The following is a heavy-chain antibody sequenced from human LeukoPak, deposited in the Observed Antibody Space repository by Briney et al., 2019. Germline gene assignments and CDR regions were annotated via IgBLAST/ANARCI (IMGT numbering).Heavy chain of an antibody. Sequence: SETLSLTCAVYGGSFSGYYWSWIRQPPGKGLEWIGEINHGGSTNYNPSLKSRVTISVDTSKNQFSLKLSSVTAADTAVYYCARARYSSGWYPGEFDYWGQGTLVTVSS. CDR2: INHGGST. J-gene: IGHJ4*02. D-gene: IGHD6-19*01. V-gene: IGHV4-34*01. CDR3: ARARYSSGWYPGEFDY. CDR1: GGSFSGYY.